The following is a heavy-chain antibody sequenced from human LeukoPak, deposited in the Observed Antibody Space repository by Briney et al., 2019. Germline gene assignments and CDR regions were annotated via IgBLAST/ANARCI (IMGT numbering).Heavy chain of an antibody. CDR2: IYYSGST. J-gene: IGHJ4*02. V-gene: IGHV4-39*01. CDR3: ARHCTGSGSYYHFDY. CDR1: GGSISSSSYY. D-gene: IGHD3-10*01. Sequence: SETLSLTCTVSGGSISSSSYYWGWIRQPPGKGLEWIGSIYYSGSTYYNPSLKSRVTISVDTSKNQFSLKLSSVTAADTAVYYCARHCTGSGSYYHFDYWGQGTLATVSS.